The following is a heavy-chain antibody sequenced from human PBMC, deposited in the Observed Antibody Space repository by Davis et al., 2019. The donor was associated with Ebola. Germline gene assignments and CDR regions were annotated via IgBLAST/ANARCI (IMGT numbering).Heavy chain of an antibody. D-gene: IGHD3-10*01. CDR2: INHSGST. CDR1: GGSFSGYY. CDR3: ARENGSGRTDPFDC. V-gene: IGHV4-34*01. J-gene: IGHJ4*02. Sequence: MPSETLSLTCAVYGGSFSGYYWSWIRQPPGKGLEWIGEINHSGSTNYNPSLKSRVTISVDTSKNQFSLKLSSVTAADTAVYYCARENGSGRTDPFDCWGQGTLVTVSS.